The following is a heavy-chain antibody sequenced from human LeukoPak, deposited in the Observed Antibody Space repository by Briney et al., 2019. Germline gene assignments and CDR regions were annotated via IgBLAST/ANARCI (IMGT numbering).Heavy chain of an antibody. Sequence: GGSLRLSCAASGFSFSNSWMNWVRQAPGQGLEWVANIKHDASEIYYVDSVKGRFTISRDNAKNSLYLQMKNLRAEDTAVYYCEGERGDAFDVWGQGTMVTVSS. V-gene: IGHV3-7*01. CDR1: GFSFSNSW. CDR2: IKHDASEI. CDR3: EGERGDAFDV. J-gene: IGHJ3*01.